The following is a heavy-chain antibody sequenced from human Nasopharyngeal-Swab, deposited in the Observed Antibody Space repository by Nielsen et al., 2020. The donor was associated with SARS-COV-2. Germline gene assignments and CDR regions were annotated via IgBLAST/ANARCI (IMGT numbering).Heavy chain of an antibody. CDR2: IGDKDHNYAT. CDR1: GFVFSASA. CDR3: TTDFYFDY. J-gene: IGHJ4*02. Sequence: GESLKISCATSGFVFSASAMHRVRQASGKGLEWLGRIGDKDHNYATTYGASVKGRFTISRDDSKNTAFLQMDSLKTEDTALYYCTTDFYFDYWGQGTLVTVSS. V-gene: IGHV3-73*01.